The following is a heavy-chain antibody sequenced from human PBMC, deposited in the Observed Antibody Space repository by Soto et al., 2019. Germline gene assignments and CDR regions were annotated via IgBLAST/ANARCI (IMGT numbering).Heavy chain of an antibody. Sequence: EVQLVESGGGLVKPGGSLRLSCAASGFTFSNAWMSWVRQAPGKGLEWVGRIKSKTDGGTTDYAAPVKGRFTISRDDSKNTLYLQMNSLKTEDTAVYYCTTVVIVGATWAFDIWGQGTMVTVSS. CDR1: GFTFSNAW. CDR2: IKSKTDGGTT. V-gene: IGHV3-15*01. CDR3: TTVVIVGATWAFDI. J-gene: IGHJ3*02. D-gene: IGHD1-26*01.